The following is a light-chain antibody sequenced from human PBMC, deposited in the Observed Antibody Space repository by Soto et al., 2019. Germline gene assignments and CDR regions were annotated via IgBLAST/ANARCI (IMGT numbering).Light chain of an antibody. Sequence: IQMTQSPSTLPASVGDRVTITCRASQSISSWLAWYQQKPGKAPKLLIYDASSLESGVPSRFSGSGSGTDFTLTIRSMQPEDVATYSCLQHKTYPWTFGQGTKLDIK. V-gene: IGKV1-5*01. CDR1: QSISSW. J-gene: IGKJ1*01. CDR2: DAS. CDR3: LQHKTYPWT.